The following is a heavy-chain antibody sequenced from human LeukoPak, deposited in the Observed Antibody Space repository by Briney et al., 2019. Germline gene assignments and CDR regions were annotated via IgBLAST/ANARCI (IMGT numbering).Heavy chain of an antibody. V-gene: IGHV3-48*03. J-gene: IGHJ4*02. D-gene: IGHD6-13*01. CDR1: GFTVSSKY. CDR2: ISSSGSTI. CDR3: ARAFAAAAGTNFDY. Sequence: GGSLRLSCAASGFTVSSKYMSWVRQAPGKGLEWVSYISSSGSTIYYADSVKGRFTISRDNAKNSLYLQMNSLRAEDTAVYYCARAFAAAAGTNFDYWGQGTLVTVSS.